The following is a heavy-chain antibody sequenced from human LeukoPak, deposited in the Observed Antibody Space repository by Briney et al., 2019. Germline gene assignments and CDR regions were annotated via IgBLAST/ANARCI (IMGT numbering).Heavy chain of an antibody. CDR3: ARGRPHLYYYYMDV. V-gene: IGHV1-2*02. Sequence: VASVKVSCKASGYTFTGYYMHWVRQAPGQGLEWMGWINPNSGGTNYAQKFQGRVTMTRDTSISTAYMELSRLRSDDTAVYYCARGRPHLYYYYMDVWGKGTTVTVSS. J-gene: IGHJ6*03. CDR2: INPNSGGT. CDR1: GYTFTGYY.